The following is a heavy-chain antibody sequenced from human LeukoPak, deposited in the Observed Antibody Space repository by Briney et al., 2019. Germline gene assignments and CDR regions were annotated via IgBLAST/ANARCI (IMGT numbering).Heavy chain of an antibody. J-gene: IGHJ5*02. CDR2: ISWNSGSI. CDR3: AKDFPPWPWPAAYNWFDP. CDR1: GFTFDDYA. D-gene: IGHD2-2*01. V-gene: IGHV3-9*01. Sequence: QSGGSLRLSCAASGFTFDDYAMHWVRQAPGKGLEWVSGISWNSGSIGYADSVKGRFTISRDNSKNTLYLQMNSLRAEDTAVYYCAKDFPPWPWPAAYNWFDPWGQGTLVTVSS.